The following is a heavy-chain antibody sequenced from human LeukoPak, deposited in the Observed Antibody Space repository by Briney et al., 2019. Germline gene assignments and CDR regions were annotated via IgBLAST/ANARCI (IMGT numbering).Heavy chain of an antibody. CDR1: GGSISNYY. CDR3: ARESGSYLWRSWLNP. J-gene: IGHJ5*02. Sequence: PSETLSLTCTVSGGSISNYYWSWIRQPPGKGLEWIGYIYYSGNTNYNPSLKSRVTISIDTSKNQFSLKVISVTAADTAIYYCARESGSYLWRSWLNPWGQGTLVTVSS. D-gene: IGHD3-16*01. V-gene: IGHV4-59*01. CDR2: IYYSGNT.